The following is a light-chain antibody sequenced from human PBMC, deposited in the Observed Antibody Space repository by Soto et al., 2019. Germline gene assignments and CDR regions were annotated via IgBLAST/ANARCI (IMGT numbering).Light chain of an antibody. Sequence: DVVLTQTPLSSPVTLGQSASISCRSSQSLVYSDGDTYLSWLHQRPGQPPRLQIYKVSKQFSGVPDRFSAYGAGTDCTQEISRVEAEDVGLYYCKQVTHVHYTFGQGTKLEIK. V-gene: IGKV2-24*01. CDR1: QSLVYSDGDTY. CDR3: KQVTHVHYT. J-gene: IGKJ2*01. CDR2: KVS.